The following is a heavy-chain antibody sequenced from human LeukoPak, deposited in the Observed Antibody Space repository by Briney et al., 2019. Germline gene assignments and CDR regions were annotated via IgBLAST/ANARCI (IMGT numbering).Heavy chain of an antibody. Sequence: PSQTLSLTCAVSGDSVSSKNGAWNWIRQSPSRGLEWLGRTYYRSKWYNDYAESMEGRMTISQDTSKNQYSLHLNSVTPDDTAVYHCARDLGTTGWHTFDYWGQGTLVTVSS. J-gene: IGHJ4*02. CDR3: ARDLGTTGWHTFDY. CDR1: GDSVSSKNGA. D-gene: IGHD6-19*01. V-gene: IGHV6-1*01. CDR2: TYYRSKWYN.